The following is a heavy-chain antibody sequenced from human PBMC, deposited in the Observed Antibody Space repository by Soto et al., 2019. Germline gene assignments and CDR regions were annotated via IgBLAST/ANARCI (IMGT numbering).Heavy chain of an antibody. J-gene: IGHJ6*02. V-gene: IGHV3-43*01. D-gene: IGHD2-2*01. CDR3: AKGDCSSTSCYSPEYYYYYGMDV. Sequence: PGGSLRLSCAASGFTFDDYTMHWVRQAPGKGLEWVSLISWDGGSTYYADSVKGRFTISRDNSKNSLYLQMNSLRTEDTALYYCAKGDCSSTSCYSPEYYYYYGMDVWGQGTTVTVSS. CDR2: ISWDGGST. CDR1: GFTFDDYT.